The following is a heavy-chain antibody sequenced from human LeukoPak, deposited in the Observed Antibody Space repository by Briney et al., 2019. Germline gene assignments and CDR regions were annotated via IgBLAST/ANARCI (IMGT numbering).Heavy chain of an antibody. CDR3: AKDQTYYYDSSGLNWFDP. D-gene: IGHD3-22*01. CDR1: GFTFSSYA. J-gene: IGHJ5*02. Sequence: GGSLRLSCAASGFTFSSYAMSWVRQAPGKGLEWVSAISGSGGSTYYADSVKGRFTISRDNSKNTLYLQMNSLRAEDTAVYYCAKDQTYYYDSSGLNWFDPWGQGTLVTVSS. CDR2: ISGSGGST. V-gene: IGHV3-23*01.